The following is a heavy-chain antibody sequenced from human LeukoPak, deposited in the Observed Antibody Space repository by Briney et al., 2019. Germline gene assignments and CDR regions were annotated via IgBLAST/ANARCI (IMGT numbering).Heavy chain of an antibody. Sequence: SETLSLTCAVYGGSFGGYYWSWIRQPPGKGLEWIGEINHSGSTNYNPSLKSRVTISVDTSKNQFSLKLSSVTAADTAVYYCARGGAYCGGDCYSRHYYFDYWGQGTLVTVSS. D-gene: IGHD2-21*02. CDR3: ARGGAYCGGDCYSRHYYFDY. J-gene: IGHJ4*02. CDR1: GGSFGGYY. V-gene: IGHV4-34*01. CDR2: INHSGST.